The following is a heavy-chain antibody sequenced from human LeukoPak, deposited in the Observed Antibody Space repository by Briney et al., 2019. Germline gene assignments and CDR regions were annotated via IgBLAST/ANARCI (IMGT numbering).Heavy chain of an antibody. CDR2: ITSSGSSL. V-gene: IGHV3-11*04. Sequence: GGSLRLSCAASGFTFSDYYMGWIRQAPGKGLEWVSYITSSGSSLYYADSVKGRFTISRDNAKNSLYLQMNSLRAEDTAVYYCARVLGFGDAFDIWGQGTMVTVSS. D-gene: IGHD3-16*01. CDR3: ARVLGFGDAFDI. CDR1: GFTFSDYY. J-gene: IGHJ3*02.